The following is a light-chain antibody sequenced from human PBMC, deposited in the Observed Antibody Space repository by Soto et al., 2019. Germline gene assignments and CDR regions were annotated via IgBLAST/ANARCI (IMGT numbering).Light chain of an antibody. V-gene: IGLV1-47*01. J-gene: IGLJ2*01. CDR3: AAWDAGVSGPA. Sequence: QAVVTQPPSASGTPGQRVTISCSGSSSNIGSKYVYWYQQLPGTAPKLLMYMNNQRPSGVPDRFSGSKSGTSASLAISGLRSEDEADYYCAAWDAGVSGPAFGGGTKVTVL. CDR2: MNN. CDR1: SSNIGSKY.